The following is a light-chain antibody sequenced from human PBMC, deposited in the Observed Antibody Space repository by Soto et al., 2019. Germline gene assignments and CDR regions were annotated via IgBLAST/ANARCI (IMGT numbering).Light chain of an antibody. J-gene: IGKJ1*01. CDR3: QQYNIWPQT. CDR1: QNLRSS. Sequence: VMTQSPATLSVSPGERATLSCRASQNLRSSLAWYQQKPDQAPRLLIYGASTRATGIPARFSGSGSGTEFTLTISSLQSEDFAVYFCQQYNIWPQTFGQGTKVDIK. CDR2: GAS. V-gene: IGKV3-15*01.